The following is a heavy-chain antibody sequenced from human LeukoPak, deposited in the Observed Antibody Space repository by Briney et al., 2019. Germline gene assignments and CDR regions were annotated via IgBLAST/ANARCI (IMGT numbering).Heavy chain of an antibody. CDR2: IIPIFGTA. CDR3: ARVSGYSYGIEHDY. Sequence: VASVKVSCKASGGTFSSYAISWVRQAPGQGLEWTGGIIPIFGTANYAQKFQGRVTITADESTSTAYMELSSLRSEDTAVYYCARVSGYSYGIEHDYWGQGTLVAVSS. D-gene: IGHD5-18*01. V-gene: IGHV1-69*13. CDR1: GGTFSSYA. J-gene: IGHJ4*02.